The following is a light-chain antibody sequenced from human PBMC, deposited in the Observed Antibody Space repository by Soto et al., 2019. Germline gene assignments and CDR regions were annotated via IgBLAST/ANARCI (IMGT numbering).Light chain of an antibody. CDR2: GVS. CDR1: TSDVGGYNY. J-gene: IGLJ1*01. V-gene: IGLV2-14*01. Sequence: QSALTQPASVSVSPGQSITISCTGTTSDVGGYNYVSWYQQHPGKAPKFMIYGVSNRPSGVSNRFYGSKSGNTASLAISGLQAEDEADYYCSSYTTSNTRQIVFGTGTKVTVL. CDR3: SSYTTSNTRQIV.